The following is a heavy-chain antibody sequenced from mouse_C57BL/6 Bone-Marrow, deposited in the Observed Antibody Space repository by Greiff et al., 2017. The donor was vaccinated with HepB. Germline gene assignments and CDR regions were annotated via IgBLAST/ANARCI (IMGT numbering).Heavy chain of an antibody. CDR3: ARQGGYYDF. CDR1: GFTFSSYG. J-gene: IGHJ2*01. V-gene: IGHV5-6*01. D-gene: IGHD2-3*01. CDR2: ISSGGSYT. Sequence: EVKLMESGGDLVKPGGSLKLSCAASGFTFSSYGMSWVRQTPDKRLEWVATISSGGSYTYYPDSVKGRFTISRDNAKNTLYLQMSSLKSEDTAMYYWARQGGYYDFWGRGTTLTVTS.